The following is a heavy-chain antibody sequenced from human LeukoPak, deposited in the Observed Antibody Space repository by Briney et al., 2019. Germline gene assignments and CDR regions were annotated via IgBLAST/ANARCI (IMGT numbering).Heavy chain of an antibody. CDR1: GYTFTSYG. CDR2: ISAYNGNT. Sequence: GASVKVSCTASGYTFTSYGIGWVRQAPGQGPEWMGWISAYNGNTNYAQKFQGRVTMNTDTSTSTAYMELRSLRSDDTAVYYCARESGSYFAFDYWGQGTLVTVSS. D-gene: IGHD1-26*01. CDR3: ARESGSYFAFDY. V-gene: IGHV1-18*01. J-gene: IGHJ4*02.